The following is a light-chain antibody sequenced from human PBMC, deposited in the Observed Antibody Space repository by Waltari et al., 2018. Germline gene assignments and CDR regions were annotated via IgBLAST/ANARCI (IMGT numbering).Light chain of an antibody. Sequence: QSALTQPASVSGSPGQSLTIPCTGTSSDVGRYNLVSWYQQHPGKVPKLMIYEDSKRPSGLSNRFSGSKSGNTASLTISGLQAEDEADYYCCSYAAGGSSVLFGGGTKLTVL. CDR2: EDS. CDR1: SSDVGRYNL. J-gene: IGLJ2*01. CDR3: CSYAAGGSSVL. V-gene: IGLV2-23*01.